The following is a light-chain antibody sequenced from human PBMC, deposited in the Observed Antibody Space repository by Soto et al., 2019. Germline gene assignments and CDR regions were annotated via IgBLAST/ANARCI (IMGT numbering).Light chain of an antibody. J-gene: IGKJ1*01. CDR2: DAS. V-gene: IGKV3-11*01. CDR1: QSVSSY. Sequence: EIVLTQSPATLSLSPGERATLSCRASQSVSSYLAWYQQKPGQAPRLLIYDASNRATGIPARFSGSGSGTDSTLSISSLEPEDFAVYYCQQRSNWPRTFGQGTKVEI. CDR3: QQRSNWPRT.